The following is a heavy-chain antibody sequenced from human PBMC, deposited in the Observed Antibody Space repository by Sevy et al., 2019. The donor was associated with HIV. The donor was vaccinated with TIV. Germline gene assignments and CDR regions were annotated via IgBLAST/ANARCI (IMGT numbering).Heavy chain of an antibody. CDR2: IRVTSART. D-gene: IGHD1-1*01. CDR3: AKDPNDYCHSFDI. CDR1: GFTFSNYG. V-gene: IGHV3-23*01. J-gene: IGHJ3*02. Sequence: GGSLRLSCVGSGFTFSNYGMTWVRQAPAKGLEWVSSIRVTSARTYYADSVRGRFTVSRDNSENTLYLQMNSLRAEDTAVYYCAKDPNDYCHSFDIWGQGTLVTVSS.